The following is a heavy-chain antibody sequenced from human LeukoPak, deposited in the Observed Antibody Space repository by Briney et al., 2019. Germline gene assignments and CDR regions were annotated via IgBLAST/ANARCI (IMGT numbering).Heavy chain of an antibody. Sequence: SETLSLTCTVSGGSISSYYWSWIRQPPGKGREWIGYIYYSGSTNYNPSLKSRVTISVDTSKNQFSLKLSSVTAADTAVYYCARLWSGFDAFDIWGQGTMVTVSS. CDR2: IYYSGST. CDR1: GGSISSYY. J-gene: IGHJ3*02. CDR3: ARLWSGFDAFDI. D-gene: IGHD3-10*02. V-gene: IGHV4-59*08.